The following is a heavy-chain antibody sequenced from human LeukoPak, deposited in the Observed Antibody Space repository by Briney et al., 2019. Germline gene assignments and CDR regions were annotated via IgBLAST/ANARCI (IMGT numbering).Heavy chain of an antibody. CDR2: ISGSGGST. Sequence: PGGSLGLSCAASGFTFSSYAMSWVRQAPGKGPEWVSAISGSGGSTYYADSVKGRFTISRDNSKNTLYLQMNSLRAEDTAVYYCAKCLEDITMIVVVALDYWGQGTLVTVSS. J-gene: IGHJ4*02. CDR3: AKCLEDITMIVVVALDY. D-gene: IGHD3-22*01. V-gene: IGHV3-23*01. CDR1: GFTFSSYA.